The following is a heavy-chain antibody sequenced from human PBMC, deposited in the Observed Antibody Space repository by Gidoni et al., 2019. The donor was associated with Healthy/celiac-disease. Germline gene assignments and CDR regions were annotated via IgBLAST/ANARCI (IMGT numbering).Heavy chain of an antibody. CDR2: INPNSGGT. CDR3: ARRGLDSSSFPFDY. V-gene: IGHV1-2*02. Sequence: QVQLVQSGAEGKKPGASVKVSCKASGYTFTGYYMHWVRQAPGQGLEWMGWINPNSGGTTYAQKFQGSVPMTRDTSISTAYMELSRLRSDDTAVYYCARRGLDSSSFPFDYWGQGTLVTVSS. CDR1: GYTFTGYY. J-gene: IGHJ4*02. D-gene: IGHD6-13*01.